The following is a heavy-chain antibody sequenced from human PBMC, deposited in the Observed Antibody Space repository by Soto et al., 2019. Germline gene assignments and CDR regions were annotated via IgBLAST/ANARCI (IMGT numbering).Heavy chain of an antibody. CDR1: GFALSNYA. V-gene: IGHV3-30-3*01. D-gene: IGHD3-3*01. CDR2: MSSDGNNK. Sequence: LRLSCAASGFALSNYAIHWVRQAPGKGLEWVAVMSSDGNNKYYADSVKGRFTISRDNSKNALHLQMNSLRAEDTAIYYCARGGGRFLEWLSDPFDYWGQGTLVTVSS. J-gene: IGHJ4*02. CDR3: ARGGGRFLEWLSDPFDY.